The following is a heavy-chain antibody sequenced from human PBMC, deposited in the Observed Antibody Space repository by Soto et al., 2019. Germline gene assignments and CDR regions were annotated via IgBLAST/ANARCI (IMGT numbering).Heavy chain of an antibody. Sequence: VKVSCKASGGTFSSYAISWVRQAPGQGLEWMGGIIPIFGTANYAQKFQGRVTITADKSTSTAYMELSSLRSEDTAVYYCARGTTLEDNWFDPWGQGTLVTVSS. D-gene: IGHD1-7*01. CDR2: IIPIFGTA. J-gene: IGHJ5*02. CDR1: GGTFSSYA. CDR3: ARGTTLEDNWFDP. V-gene: IGHV1-69*06.